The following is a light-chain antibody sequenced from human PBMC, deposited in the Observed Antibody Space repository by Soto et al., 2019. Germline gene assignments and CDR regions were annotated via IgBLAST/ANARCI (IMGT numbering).Light chain of an antibody. CDR2: EGT. V-gene: IGLV2-23*01. CDR1: SSDVGRYSL. J-gene: IGLJ3*02. Sequence: QSVLTQPASVSGSPGQSITISCTGTSSDVGRYSLVSWFQHHPGEAPKIIIYEGTKRPSGVSIRFSGSKSGNTASLTISGLQAEDEADYYCCSYAGSAWVFGGGTKLTVL. CDR3: CSYAGSAWV.